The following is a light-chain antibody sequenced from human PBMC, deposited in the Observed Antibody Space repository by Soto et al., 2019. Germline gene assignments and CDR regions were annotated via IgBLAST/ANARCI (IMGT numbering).Light chain of an antibody. J-gene: IGKJ5*01. V-gene: IGKV1-33*01. CDR2: DAS. CDR3: QQYESLPLT. Sequence: DIQITHSPSTRSASVGDRVSINCRAIHSISNYLNCYQHKPGTAPNPLIYDASSLKSGVPSSFSGSGYGKGFTFTISSLQPEDFATYYCQQYESLPLTFGQGTRLEI. CDR1: HSISNY.